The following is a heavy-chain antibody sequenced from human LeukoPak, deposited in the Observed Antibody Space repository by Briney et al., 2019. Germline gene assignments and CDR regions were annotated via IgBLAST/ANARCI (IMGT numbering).Heavy chain of an antibody. J-gene: IGHJ4*02. Sequence: GGSLRLSCAASGFTSSSYAMHRVRQAPGKGLEWVAVISYDGSNKYYADSVKGRFTISRDNSKNTLYLQMNSLRAEDTAVYYCARDLMVDSPGPFDYWGQGTLVTVSS. CDR1: GFTSSSYA. CDR2: ISYDGSNK. V-gene: IGHV3-30*04. CDR3: ARDLMVDSPGPFDY. D-gene: IGHD4/OR15-4a*01.